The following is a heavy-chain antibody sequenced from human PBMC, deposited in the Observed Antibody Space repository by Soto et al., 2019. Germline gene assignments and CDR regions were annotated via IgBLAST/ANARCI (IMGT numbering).Heavy chain of an antibody. D-gene: IGHD3-22*01. CDR1: GFTFSSYG. CDR2: IWYDGSNK. V-gene: IGHV3-33*01. J-gene: IGHJ5*02. CDR3: ARDGGYYDSFDWFDP. Sequence: GGSLRLSCAASGFTFSSYGMHWVRQAPGKGLEWVAVIWYDGSNKYYADSVKGRFTISRDNSKNTLYLQMNSLRAEDTAVYYCARDGGYYDSFDWFDPWGQGTLVTVSS.